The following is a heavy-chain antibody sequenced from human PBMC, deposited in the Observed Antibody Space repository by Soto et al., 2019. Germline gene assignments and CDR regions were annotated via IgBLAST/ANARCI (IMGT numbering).Heavy chain of an antibody. D-gene: IGHD3-3*02. V-gene: IGHV3-74*01. J-gene: IGHJ4*02. Sequence: GGSVRLSCAASGFTFSSYWMHWVRQAPGKGLVWVSRINSDGSSTSYADSVKGRFTISRDNAKNTLYLQMNSLRAADTAVYYCAREGDDRHFFFDSWGQGTLVTVSS. CDR3: AREGDDRHFFFDS. CDR2: INSDGSST. CDR1: GFTFSSYW.